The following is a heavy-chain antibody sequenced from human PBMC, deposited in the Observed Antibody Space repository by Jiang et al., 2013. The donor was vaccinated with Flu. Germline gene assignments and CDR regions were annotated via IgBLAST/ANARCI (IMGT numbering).Heavy chain of an antibody. CDR3: AREDCRGGTCFSDY. D-gene: IGHD2-15*01. V-gene: IGHV4-59*01. CDR2: MYYRGST. CDR1: GGSISGYY. Sequence: PGLVKPSETLSLTCTVSGGSISGYYWSWIRQPPGKGLEWIGYMYYRGSTKYDPSLKSRVSISVDTSKNQFSLKLTSVTTADTAVYYCAREDCRGGTCFSDYWGQGILVTVSS. J-gene: IGHJ4*02.